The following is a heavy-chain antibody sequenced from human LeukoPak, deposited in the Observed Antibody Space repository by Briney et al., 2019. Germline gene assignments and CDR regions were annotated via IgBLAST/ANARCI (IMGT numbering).Heavy chain of an antibody. CDR3: AKGPSITMIVAYFQH. D-gene: IGHD3-22*01. CDR1: GFPFSDYG. Sequence: PGGSLRLSCEASGFPFSDYGIHWVRQAPGKGLEWVAVISYDGSTKDYVDSVKGRFTISRDNSENMLYLEMNSLRAEDTAVYYCAKGPSITMIVAYFQHWGQGTLVTVSS. CDR2: ISYDGSTK. V-gene: IGHV3-30-3*01. J-gene: IGHJ1*01.